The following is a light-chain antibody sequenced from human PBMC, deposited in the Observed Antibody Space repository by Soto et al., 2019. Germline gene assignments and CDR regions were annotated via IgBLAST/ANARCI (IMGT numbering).Light chain of an antibody. CDR3: QQSFSTPRT. V-gene: IGKV3-20*01. Sequence: EIVLTQSPGTLSLSPGERATLSCRASQSVFNNHIGWYQQKPGQAPRRLIFGASFRATGIPDRFSGSGSGTDFTLTISSLQPEDFGTYYCQQSFSTPRTFGQGTKVEIK. J-gene: IGKJ1*01. CDR1: QSVFNNH. CDR2: GAS.